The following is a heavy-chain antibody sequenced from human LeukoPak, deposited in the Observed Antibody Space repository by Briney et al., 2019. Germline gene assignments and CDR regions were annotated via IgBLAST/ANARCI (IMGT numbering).Heavy chain of an antibody. CDR2: ISGRGGST. D-gene: IGHD2-21*01. J-gene: IGHJ4*02. CDR1: GFTFSSYA. V-gene: IGHV3-23*01. CDR3: ARSLWPEDY. Sequence: GGSLRLSCAASGFTFSSYAVSWVRQAPGVGLEWVSTISGRGGSTFYADSVKGRFTISRDNAKNSVYLQMNSLRAEDTAVYYCARSLWPEDYWGQGILVTVSS.